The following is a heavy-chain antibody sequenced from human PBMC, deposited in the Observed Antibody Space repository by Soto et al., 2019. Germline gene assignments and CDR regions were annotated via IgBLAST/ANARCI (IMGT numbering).Heavy chain of an antibody. D-gene: IGHD2-15*01. Sequence: QVQLQKSGPGLVKPSQTVSLTCSLSGASISSGNHFCTWILQRPVKGLEWIGYIYHTGNTKCNPYLHRRVSISLDTAKNEFSLRLRSVTAADTALYYCARGRNCAGGTCYPGYWFDPWGQGILVTVSS. V-gene: IGHV4-31*03. CDR2: IYHTGNT. CDR3: ARGRNCAGGTCYPGYWFDP. J-gene: IGHJ5*02. CDR1: GASISSGNHF.